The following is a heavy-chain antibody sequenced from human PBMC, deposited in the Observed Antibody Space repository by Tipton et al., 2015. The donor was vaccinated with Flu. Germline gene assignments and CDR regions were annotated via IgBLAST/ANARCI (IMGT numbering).Heavy chain of an antibody. D-gene: IGHD3-16*01. CDR3: AKVKFGWVES. Sequence: TLSLTCTVSGGSISSRSYYWGWIRQPPGRPLEWVGSIYYTGYRYDNPSLKSRLAMSIDTSQSQFSLRLSSMTAADTAVYYCAKVKFGWVESWAQGTLVTVSS. V-gene: IGHV4-39*07. CDR1: GGSISSRSYY. J-gene: IGHJ5*01. CDR2: IYYTGYR.